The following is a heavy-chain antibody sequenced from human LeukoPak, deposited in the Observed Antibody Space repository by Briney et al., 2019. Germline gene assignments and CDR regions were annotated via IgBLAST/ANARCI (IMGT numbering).Heavy chain of an antibody. CDR1: GFTFSSYS. Sequence: GGSLRLSCAASGFTFSSYSMNWVRQAPGKGLECVSSISSSSTYIYYADSVKGRFTISRDNAKNTLYLQMNSLRAEDTAVYYCARDLGYLRAFDIWGQGTMVTVSS. J-gene: IGHJ3*02. V-gene: IGHV3-21*01. CDR3: ARDLGYLRAFDI. CDR2: ISSSSTYI. D-gene: IGHD5-18*01.